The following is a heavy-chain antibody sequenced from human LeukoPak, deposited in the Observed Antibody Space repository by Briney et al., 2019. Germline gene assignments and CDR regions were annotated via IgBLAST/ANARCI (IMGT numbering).Heavy chain of an antibody. CDR1: GFTFSDYY. V-gene: IGHV3-11*01. CDR3: ARVEVTPDY. J-gene: IGHJ4*02. CDR2: ITSSGTTI. Sequence: GGSLRLSCAAPGFTFSDYYMTWIRQAPGKGLEWISYITSSGTTIYYADSVKGRFTVSRDNAKNSLYLQMNSLTAEDTAVYYCARVEVTPDYWGQRTLVTVSS. D-gene: IGHD4-11*01.